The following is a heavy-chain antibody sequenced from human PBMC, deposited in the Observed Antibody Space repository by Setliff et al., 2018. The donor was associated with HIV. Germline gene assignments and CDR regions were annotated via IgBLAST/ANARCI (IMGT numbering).Heavy chain of an antibody. D-gene: IGHD2-8*01. J-gene: IGHJ4*01. CDR2: INHSGRD. CDR1: GESFRGYY. V-gene: IGHV4-34*01. CDR3: ARGAPYCNHGICHLFDY. Sequence: SETLSLTCAVYGESFRGYYWDWRRQPAGKGLEWLGEINHSGRDKYNPSLKSRASISADTSKNQFSLRLTSVTAADTAVYYCARGAPYCNHGICHLFDYWGHGNLVTVSS.